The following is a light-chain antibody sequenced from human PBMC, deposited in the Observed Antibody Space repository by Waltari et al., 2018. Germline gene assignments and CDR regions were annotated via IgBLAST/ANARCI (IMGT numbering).Light chain of an antibody. J-gene: IGKJ1*01. CDR2: NAS. Sequence: EVVVTQSPATLSLSPGGRVSLSCRASQNVTNNFAWFQQRPGQAPRLLIYNASTRATDIPARFSGSGSGTEFTLTINSLQPEDLAIYYCQVRTNWLWTFGQGTKV. CDR1: QNVTNN. CDR3: QVRTNWLWT. V-gene: IGKV3-15*01.